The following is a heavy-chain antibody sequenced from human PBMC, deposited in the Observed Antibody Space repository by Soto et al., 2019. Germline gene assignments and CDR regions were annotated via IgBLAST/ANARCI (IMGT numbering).Heavy chain of an antibody. V-gene: IGHV4-39*01. CDR2: IYYSGST. J-gene: IGHJ6*03. CDR3: ARNSPGGYYYYYYMDV. D-gene: IGHD3-16*01. Sequence: PSETLSLTCTVSGGSISSSSYYWGWIRQPPGKGLEWIGSIYYSGSTYYNPSLKSRVTISVDTSKNQFSLKLSSVTAADTAVYYCARNSPGGYYYYYYMDVRGKATTVSVSS. CDR1: GGSISSSSYY.